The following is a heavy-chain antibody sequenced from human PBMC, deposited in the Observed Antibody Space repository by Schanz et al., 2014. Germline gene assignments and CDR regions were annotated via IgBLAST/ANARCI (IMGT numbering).Heavy chain of an antibody. CDR2: ISASGGST. J-gene: IGHJ6*02. D-gene: IGHD2-15*01. Sequence: VQLVESGGGLVQPGRSLRLSCAASGFTFSSYGMHWVRQAPGKGLEWVSTISASGGSTYYADSVKGRFTISRDNSKNILYLQMNSLRAEDTAVYYCAKARRKSNCSGGRCFHYSYYGMDVWGQGTTVTVSS. CDR1: GFTFSSYG. CDR3: AKARRKSNCSGGRCFHYSYYGMDV. V-gene: IGHV3-23*04.